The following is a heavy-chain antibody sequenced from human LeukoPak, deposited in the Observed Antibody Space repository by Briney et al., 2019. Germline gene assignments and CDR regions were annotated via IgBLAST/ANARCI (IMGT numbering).Heavy chain of an antibody. Sequence: SETLSLTCAVYVGSFSGYYWSGIRQPPGKGLEWIGEINHSGSTNYNPSLKSRVTISVDTSKNQFSLKLSSVTAADTAVYYCARGYYYGSGSYLSDYWGQGTLVTVSS. CDR2: INHSGST. J-gene: IGHJ4*02. CDR3: ARGYYYGSGSYLSDY. V-gene: IGHV4-34*01. D-gene: IGHD3-10*01. CDR1: VGSFSGYY.